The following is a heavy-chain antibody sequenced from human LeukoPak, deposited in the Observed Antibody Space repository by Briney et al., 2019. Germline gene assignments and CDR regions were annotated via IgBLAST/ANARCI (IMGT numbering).Heavy chain of an antibody. CDR2: ISGSGGST. V-gene: IGHV3-23*01. CDR1: GFTFSSYA. Sequence: GGSLRLSCAASGFTFSSYAMSWVRQAPGKGLEWVSAISGSGGSTYYADSVKGRFTISRDNSKNTLYLQMNSLRAEDTAVYYCPNQIAVAYYFDYWGQGTLVTVSS. CDR3: PNQIAVAYYFDY. J-gene: IGHJ4*02. D-gene: IGHD6-19*01.